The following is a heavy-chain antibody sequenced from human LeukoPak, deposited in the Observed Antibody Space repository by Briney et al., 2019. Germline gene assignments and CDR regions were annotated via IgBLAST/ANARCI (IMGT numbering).Heavy chain of an antibody. Sequence: PGGSLRLSCAASGFTFSSYAMNWVRQAPGKGLEWVSGISGSGNSAYYGDSVKGRFTISRDNSKNTLYLQMNSLRAEDTAVYYCAPGPFGTVGYFEYWGQGALVTVSS. J-gene: IGHJ4*02. CDR3: APGPFGTVGYFEY. CDR2: ISGSGNSA. V-gene: IGHV3-23*01. CDR1: GFTFSSYA. D-gene: IGHD3-3*01.